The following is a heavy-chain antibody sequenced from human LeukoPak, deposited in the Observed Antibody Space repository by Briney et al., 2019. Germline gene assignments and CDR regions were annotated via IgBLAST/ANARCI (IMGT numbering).Heavy chain of an antibody. CDR3: ARGRADQLATQLLSDFDY. J-gene: IGHJ4*02. D-gene: IGHD2-2*01. Sequence: PSETLSLTCAVYGGSFSGYYWSWIRQPPGKGLEWIGEINHSGSTNYNPSLKSRVTISVDTSKNQFSLKLSSVTAADTAVYYCARGRADQLATQLLSDFDYWGQGTLVTVSS. CDR1: GGSFSGYY. V-gene: IGHV4-34*01. CDR2: INHSGST.